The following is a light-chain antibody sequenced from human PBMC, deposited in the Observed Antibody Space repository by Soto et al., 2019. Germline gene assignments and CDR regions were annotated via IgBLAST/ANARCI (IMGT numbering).Light chain of an antibody. CDR3: QQSYS. CDR1: QSISSY. J-gene: IGKJ1*01. Sequence: DIQMTQSPSSLSASVGDRVTITCRASQSISSYLNWYQQKPGKAPKLLIYAASSLQSGVPSRFSGSGSGTDFTLTISSLQPEDFATYYCQQSYSFGQGTKGEIK. V-gene: IGKV1-39*01. CDR2: AAS.